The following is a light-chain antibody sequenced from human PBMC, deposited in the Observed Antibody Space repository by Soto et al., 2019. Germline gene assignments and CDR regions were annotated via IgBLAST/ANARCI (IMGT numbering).Light chain of an antibody. CDR2: GAS. V-gene: IGKV3-20*01. CDR1: QSVSSN. CDR3: HHYDSSLFA. J-gene: IGKJ3*01. Sequence: EIALTQSPGTLSVSPGERATLSCRASQSVSSNLAWYQQKPGQAPRLLIYGASSRATGIPDRFSGSGFGTDISLTISRLEPVDFAVDYCHHYDSSLFACSPGTKVDIK.